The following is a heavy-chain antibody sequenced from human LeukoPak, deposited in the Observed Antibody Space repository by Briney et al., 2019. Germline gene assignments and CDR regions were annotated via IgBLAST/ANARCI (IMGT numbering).Heavy chain of an antibody. D-gene: IGHD3-22*01. CDR3: ARDGHYYDSSGYYSLDY. CDR1: GFTFSSYA. J-gene: IGHJ4*02. V-gene: IGHV3-30*04. CDR2: ISYDGSNK. Sequence: GRSLRLSCAASGFTFSSYAMHWVRQAPGKGLEWVAVISYDGSNKYYADSVKGRFTISRDNSKNTLYLQMNSLRAEATAVYYCARDGHYYDSSGYYSLDYWGQGTLVTVSS.